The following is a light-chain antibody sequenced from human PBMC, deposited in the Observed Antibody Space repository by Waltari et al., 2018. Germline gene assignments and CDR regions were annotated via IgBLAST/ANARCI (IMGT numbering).Light chain of an antibody. CDR1: SSDVGGYPY. CDR2: YVN. Sequence: QSALTQPASVSGSPGQSITISCTGTSSDVGGYPYVSWYQHHPGKAPKLRLHYVNKRPSGVSNRFAGSKSGNTASLTISGLQAEDEADYYCSSYTSISTFYVFGTGTKVTVL. CDR3: SSYTSISTFYV. V-gene: IGLV2-14*03. J-gene: IGLJ1*01.